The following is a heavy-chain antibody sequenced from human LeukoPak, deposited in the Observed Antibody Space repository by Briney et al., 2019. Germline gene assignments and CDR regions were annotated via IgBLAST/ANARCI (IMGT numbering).Heavy chain of an antibody. CDR2: IIPIFGTA. CDR1: GGTFSSYA. D-gene: IGHD3-3*01. Sequence: SVKVSCKASGGTFSSYAISWVRQAPGQGLEWMGGIIPIFGTANYAQKFQGRVTITADESTSTAYMELSSLRSEDTAVYYCARDGLFTIPDAFDIWGQGTMVTVSS. CDR3: ARDGLFTIPDAFDI. J-gene: IGHJ3*02. V-gene: IGHV1-69*13.